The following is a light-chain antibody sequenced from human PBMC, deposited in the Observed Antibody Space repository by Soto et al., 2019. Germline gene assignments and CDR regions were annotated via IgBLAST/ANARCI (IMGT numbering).Light chain of an antibody. CDR3: SSYRSGSTRVV. V-gene: IGLV2-14*03. CDR2: DVS. J-gene: IGLJ2*01. CDR1: SSDVGGYNY. Sequence: QSALTQPASVSGSPGQSITISCTGTSSDVGGYNYVSWYQQHPGKAPKVMIYDVSKRSSGISNRFSGSKSGNTASLTISGLRVGDGGDYYCSSYRSGSTRVVFGGGPKRTFL.